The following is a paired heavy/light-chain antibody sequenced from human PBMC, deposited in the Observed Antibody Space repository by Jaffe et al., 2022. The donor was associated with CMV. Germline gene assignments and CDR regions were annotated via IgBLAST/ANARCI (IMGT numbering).Heavy chain of an antibody. D-gene: IGHD3-16*01. CDR3: AKDALGRGSKAFDI. J-gene: IGHJ3*02. V-gene: IGHV3-48*03. CDR2: ISSSGSTI. Sequence: EVQLVESGGGLVQPGGSLRLSCAASGFTFSNYEMNWVRQAPGRGLEWISYISSSGSTIYYADSVEGRFTISRDNAKNSLYLQMNSLRAEDTAVYYCAKDALGRGSKAFDIWGQGTMVTVSS. CDR1: GFTFSNYE.
Light chain of an antibody. CDR3: QVWDNSSDHPGV. V-gene: IGLV3-21*04. Sequence: SYVLTQPPSVSVAPGQTARITCGGNNIRSKSVHWYQQKPGQAPVLVIYYDNGRPSGIPERFSGSNSGNTATLTISRVEAGDEADYYCQVWDNSSDHPGVFGGGTKLTVL. J-gene: IGLJ3*02. CDR2: YDN. CDR1: NIRSKS.